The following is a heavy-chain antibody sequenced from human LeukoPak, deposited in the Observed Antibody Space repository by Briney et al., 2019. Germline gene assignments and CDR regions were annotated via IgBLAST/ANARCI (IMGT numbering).Heavy chain of an antibody. J-gene: IGHJ4*02. V-gene: IGHV1-8*01. CDR3: ARVRSGSYSMDY. D-gene: IGHD1-26*01. CDR2: MNPNSGNT. Sequence: ASVKVSCKASGYTFTSYDINWVRQATGQGLERMGWMNPNSGNTGYAQKFQGRVTMTRNTSISTAYMELSSLRSEDTAVYYCARVRSGSYSMDYWGQGTLVTVSS. CDR1: GYTFTSYD.